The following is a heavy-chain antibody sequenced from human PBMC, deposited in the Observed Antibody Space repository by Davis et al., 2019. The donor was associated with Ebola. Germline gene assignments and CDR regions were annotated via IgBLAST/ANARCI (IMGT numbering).Heavy chain of an antibody. CDR3: ARDAPRYGGIDY. Sequence: PSETLSLTCTVSGGSVSSGSYYWSWIRQPPGKGLEWIGYIYYSGSTCYNPSLKSRVTISVDTSKNQFSLKLSSVTAADTAVYYCARDAPRYGGIDYWGQGTLVTVSS. D-gene: IGHD4-23*01. J-gene: IGHJ4*02. CDR1: GGSVSSGSYY. V-gene: IGHV4-61*01. CDR2: IYYSGST.